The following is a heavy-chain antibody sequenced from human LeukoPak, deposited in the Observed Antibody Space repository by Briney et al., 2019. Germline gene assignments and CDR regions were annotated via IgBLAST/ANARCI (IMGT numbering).Heavy chain of an antibody. CDR1: GYTFTNYY. V-gene: IGHV1-46*01. J-gene: IGHJ4*02. CDR3: AREGLGGVIVD. Sequence: ASVKVSCKASGYTFTNYYMHWVRQAPGQELEWMGIINPSGRSTSYAQKFQGRVTITRNTSISTAYMELSSLRSEDTAVYYCAREGLGGVIVDWGQGALVTVSS. D-gene: IGHD3-16*02. CDR2: INPSGRST.